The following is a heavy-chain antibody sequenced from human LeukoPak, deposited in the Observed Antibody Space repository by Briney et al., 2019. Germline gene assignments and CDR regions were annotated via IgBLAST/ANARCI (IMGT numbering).Heavy chain of an antibody. V-gene: IGHV3-13*01. J-gene: IGHJ4*02. D-gene: IGHD3-16*01. Sequence: GTAGDTYYPGSVKGRFIISRENAKNSLYLQMNSLRAGDTAVYYCARGGGLDYWGQGTLVTVSS. CDR3: ARGGGLDY. CDR2: GTAGDT.